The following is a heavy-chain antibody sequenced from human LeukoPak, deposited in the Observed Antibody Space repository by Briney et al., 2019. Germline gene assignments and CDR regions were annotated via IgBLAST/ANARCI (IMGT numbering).Heavy chain of an antibody. J-gene: IGHJ4*02. Sequence: GGSLRLSCAASGLTVSSNYMSWVRQAPGKGLEWVSAISGSGGSTYYADSVKGRFTISRDNSKNTLYLQMNSLRAEDTAVYYCAKSTISALGYSSGWYYWGQGTLVTVSS. CDR1: GLTVSSNY. CDR2: ISGSGGST. V-gene: IGHV3-23*01. CDR3: AKSTISALGYSSGWYY. D-gene: IGHD6-19*01.